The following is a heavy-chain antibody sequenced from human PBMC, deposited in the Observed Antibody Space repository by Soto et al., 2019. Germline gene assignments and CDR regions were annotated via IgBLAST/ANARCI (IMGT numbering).Heavy chain of an antibody. CDR2: ISSSSSYI. CDR3: ARDDDGDYVFLYYYYGMDV. CDR1: GFTFSSYS. J-gene: IGHJ6*02. Sequence: GGSLRLSCAASGFTFSSYSMNWVRQAPGKGLEWVSSISSSSSYIYYADSVKGRFTISRDNAKNSLYLQMNSLRAEDTAVYYCARDDDGDYVFLYYYYGMDVWGQGTTVTVSS. D-gene: IGHD4-17*01. V-gene: IGHV3-21*01.